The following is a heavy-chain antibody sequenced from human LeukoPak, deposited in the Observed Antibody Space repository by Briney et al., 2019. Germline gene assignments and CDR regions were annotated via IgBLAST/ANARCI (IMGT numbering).Heavy chain of an antibody. Sequence: PGGSLRLSCAASGFTFSSYSMNWVRQALGKGLEWVSSISSTSSYIYYADSVKGRFTISRDNAKNSLYLQMNSLRAEDTAVYYCASAATVVMDYWGQGTLVTVSS. V-gene: IGHV3-21*01. J-gene: IGHJ4*02. CDR2: ISSTSSYI. CDR3: ASAATVVMDY. CDR1: GFTFSSYS. D-gene: IGHD4-23*01.